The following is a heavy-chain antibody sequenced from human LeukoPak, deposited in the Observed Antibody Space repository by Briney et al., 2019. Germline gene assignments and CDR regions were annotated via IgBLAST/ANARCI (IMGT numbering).Heavy chain of an antibody. CDR3: ARIRRHNYDWYADDS. D-gene: IGHD3-9*01. J-gene: IGHJ4*02. CDR1: GASVSSNY. V-gene: IGHV4-4*07. Sequence: SETLSLTCAVSGASVSSNYWSWIRQSAGERLEWIGRISFSDGTNYSPSLKSRVSMSLDASKNQFTLKLTSVTAADTAVYYCARIRRHNYDWYADDSWGQGALVTVSS. CDR2: ISFSDGT.